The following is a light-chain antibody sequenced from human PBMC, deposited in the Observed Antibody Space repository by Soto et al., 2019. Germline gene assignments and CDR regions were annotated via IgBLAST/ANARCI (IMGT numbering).Light chain of an antibody. Sequence: QSALTQPASVSGSPGQSITISCTGTSSDVGSYNLVSWYQQHPGKAPKLMIYEVSKRPSGVSNRFSGSKSGNTASLTISGLQAEGEAGYYCCSYAGSSTVVFGGGTQLTVL. CDR1: SSDVGSYNL. J-gene: IGLJ2*01. CDR3: CSYAGSSTVV. V-gene: IGLV2-23*02. CDR2: EVS.